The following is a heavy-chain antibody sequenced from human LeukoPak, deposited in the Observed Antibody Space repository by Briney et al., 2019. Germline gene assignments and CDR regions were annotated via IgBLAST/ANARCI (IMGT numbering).Heavy chain of an antibody. CDR2: IWYDGSNK. CDR1: GFTFSSYG. D-gene: IGHD6-13*01. J-gene: IGHJ4*02. CDR3: ARGQLGLHYFDY. V-gene: IGHV3-33*01. Sequence: GSLRLSCAASGFTFSSYGMHWVRQAPGKGLEWVAVIWYDGSNKYYADSVKGRFTISRDNSKNTLYLQMNSLRAEDTAVYYCARGQLGLHYFDYWGQGTLVTVSS.